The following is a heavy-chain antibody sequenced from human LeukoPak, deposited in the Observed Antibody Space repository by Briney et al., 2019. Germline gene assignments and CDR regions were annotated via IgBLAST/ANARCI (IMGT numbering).Heavy chain of an antibody. Sequence: ASVKVSCKVSGYTLTELSMHWVRQAPGKGLEGMGGFDPEDGETIYAQKFQGRVTMTEDTSTDTAYMELSSLRSEDTAVYYCATGLRFLEWLSHLFDYWGQGTLVTVSS. D-gene: IGHD3-3*01. CDR1: GYTLTELS. V-gene: IGHV1-24*01. J-gene: IGHJ4*02. CDR2: FDPEDGET. CDR3: ATGLRFLEWLSHLFDY.